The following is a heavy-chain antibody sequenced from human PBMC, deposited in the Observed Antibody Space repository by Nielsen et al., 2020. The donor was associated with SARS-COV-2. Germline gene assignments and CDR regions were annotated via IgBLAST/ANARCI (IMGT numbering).Heavy chain of an antibody. V-gene: IGHV4-59*08. Sequence: SETLSLTCTVSGGSISSYYWSWIRQPPGKGLEWIGYIYYSGSTNYNPSLKSRVTISVDTSKNQFSLKLSSVTAADTAVYYCARQARDDFWSGLYYYYGMDVWGQGTTVTVSS. CDR2: IYYSGST. D-gene: IGHD3-3*01. CDR3: ARQARDDFWSGLYYYYGMDV. CDR1: GGSISSYY. J-gene: IGHJ6*02.